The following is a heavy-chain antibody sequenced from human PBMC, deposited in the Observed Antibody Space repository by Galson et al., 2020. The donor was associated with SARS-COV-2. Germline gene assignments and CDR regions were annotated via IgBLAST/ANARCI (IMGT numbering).Heavy chain of an antibody. Sequence: AGGSLRLSCAASGFTFSDYYMSWIRQAPGKGLEWVSYISSSSSYTNYADSVKDRFIISRDNAKNSLYLQMNSLRAEDTAVYYCATFIDYGSGSSPPDYWGQGTLVTVSS. V-gene: IGHV3-11*03. CDR2: ISSSSSYT. J-gene: IGHJ4*02. CDR1: GFTFSDYY. CDR3: ATFIDYGSGSSPPDY. D-gene: IGHD3-10*01.